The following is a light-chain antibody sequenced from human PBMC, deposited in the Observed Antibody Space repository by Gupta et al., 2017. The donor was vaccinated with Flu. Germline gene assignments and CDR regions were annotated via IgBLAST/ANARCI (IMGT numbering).Light chain of an antibody. CDR3: QRYHSFPVT. CDR1: QDIGNY. V-gene: IGKV1-16*02. CDR2: AAS. J-gene: IGKJ2*01. Sequence: IQMTQSPPSLSASVGDRVTFTCRASQDIGNYLAWFQQKPGEAPKSLIYAASTLHEGVPSKFNGSGSGTDFTLTVTGLQPEDVATFYCQRYHSFPVTFGQGTKLEI.